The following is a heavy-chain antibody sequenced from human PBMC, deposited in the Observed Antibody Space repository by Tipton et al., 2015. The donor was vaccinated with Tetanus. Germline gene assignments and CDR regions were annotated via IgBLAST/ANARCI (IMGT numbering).Heavy chain of an antibody. V-gene: IGHV1-69*08. CDR1: AYTFTSFS. Sequence: QLVQSGAEVKKPGASVKVSCKAFAYTFTSFSITWVRQAPGQGLEWVGWIIPSLETADYSPSFQGRLTVTADRSTTTAYMELNNLRSDDTAMYFCAREQGYFDYWGQGTLVTVSS. CDR2: IIPSLETA. J-gene: IGHJ4*02. CDR3: AREQGYFDY.